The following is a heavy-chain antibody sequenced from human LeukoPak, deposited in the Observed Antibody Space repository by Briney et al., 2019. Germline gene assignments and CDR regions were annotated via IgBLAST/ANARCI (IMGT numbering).Heavy chain of an antibody. V-gene: IGHV4-59*12. Sequence: SETLSLTCTVSGGSISSYYWSWIRQPPGKGLEWIGYIYYSGRTNYNPSLKSRVTISVDTSKNQFSLKLSSVTAADTAVYYCAREGPRARPYYDFWSGYPNWFDPWGQGTLVTVSS. CDR1: GGSISSYY. D-gene: IGHD3-3*01. J-gene: IGHJ5*02. CDR2: IYYSGRT. CDR3: AREGPRARPYYDFWSGYPNWFDP.